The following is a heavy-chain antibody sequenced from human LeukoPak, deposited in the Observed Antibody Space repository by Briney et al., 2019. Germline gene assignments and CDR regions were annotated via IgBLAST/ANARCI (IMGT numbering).Heavy chain of an antibody. Sequence: SETLSLTCNVSGGSINGYFWSWVRQPPGKGLEWIGYIYHSGSTKYNPSLMSRVAMSIDTSKTQFSLNLSSVTEADTAVYYCARERHDLWSAYHFDSWGLGALVIVSS. J-gene: IGHJ4*02. V-gene: IGHV4-59*01. CDR1: GGSINGYF. D-gene: IGHD3-3*01. CDR2: IYHSGST. CDR3: ARERHDLWSAYHFDS.